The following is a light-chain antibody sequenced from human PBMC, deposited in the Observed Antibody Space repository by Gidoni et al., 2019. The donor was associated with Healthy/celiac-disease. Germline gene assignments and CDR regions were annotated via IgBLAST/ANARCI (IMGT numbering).Light chain of an antibody. CDR3: QQRSNWPPT. CDR2: DAS. J-gene: IGKJ4*01. V-gene: IGKV3-11*01. Sequence: IVLTPSPATLSLSPGERATLPCRASQRVSSYLAWYQQKPGQAPRLLIYDASNRATGIPARFSGSGSGTDFTLTISSLEPEDFAVYYCQQRSNWPPTFGGGTKVEIK. CDR1: QRVSSY.